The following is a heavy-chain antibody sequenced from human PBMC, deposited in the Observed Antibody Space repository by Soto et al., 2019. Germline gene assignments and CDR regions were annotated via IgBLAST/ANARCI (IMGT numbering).Heavy chain of an antibody. D-gene: IGHD3-10*01. CDR2: IIPIFGTS. CDR3: ARSRYYYGSGSYYNGDY. J-gene: IGHJ4*02. Sequence: EASVKVSCKASGGTFKSYAISWVRQAPGQGFEWMGGIIPIFGTSNYAQKFQGRVTITADKSANTAYMELSSLRSEDTAVYYCARSRYYYGSGSYYNGDYWGQGTLVTVSS. V-gene: IGHV1-69*06. CDR1: GGTFKSYA.